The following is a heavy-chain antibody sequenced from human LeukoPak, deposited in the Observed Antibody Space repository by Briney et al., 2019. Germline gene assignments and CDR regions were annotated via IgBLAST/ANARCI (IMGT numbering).Heavy chain of an antibody. D-gene: IGHD3-10*01. CDR3: TTAYGSVDY. CDR2: TRSKANSYAT. Sequence: GGSLKLSCAASGFTFSGSAMHWVRQASGKGLEWVGRTRSKANSYATAYAASVKGRFTISRDDSKNTAYLQMNSLKTEDTAVYYCTTAYGSVDYWGQGTLVTVSS. V-gene: IGHV3-73*01. CDR1: GFTFSGSA. J-gene: IGHJ4*02.